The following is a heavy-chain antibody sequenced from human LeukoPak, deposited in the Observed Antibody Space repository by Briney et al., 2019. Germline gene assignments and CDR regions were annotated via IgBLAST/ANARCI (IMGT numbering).Heavy chain of an antibody. J-gene: IGHJ4*02. CDR1: GYSISSGNY. V-gene: IGHV4-38-2*02. CDR2: IYHSGST. Sequence: SETLSLTCTVSGYSISSGNYWGWIRQPPGKGLEWSGSIYHSGSTYYNPSLKSRVTISVDTSKNQFSLKLSSVTAADTAVYYCARSSSVGCSGGSCLFDYWGQGPLVTVSS. D-gene: IGHD2-15*01. CDR3: ARSSSVGCSGGSCLFDY.